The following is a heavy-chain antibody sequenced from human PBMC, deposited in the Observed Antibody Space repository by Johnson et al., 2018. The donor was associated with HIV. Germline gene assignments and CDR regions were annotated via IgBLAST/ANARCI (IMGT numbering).Heavy chain of an antibody. CDR2: VYTGGST. CDR3: AREGHYDSRLGAFDI. CDR1: GFTVSGNY. Sequence: PGGSLRLSCAASGFTVSGNYMSWVRQAPGKGLEWVSVVYTGGSTFYADSVKGRFTISRDNSKNTLYLQMNSLRAEDTALYYCAREGHYDSRLGAFDIWGQGTMVTVSS. J-gene: IGHJ3*02. V-gene: IGHV3-66*01. D-gene: IGHD3-22*01.